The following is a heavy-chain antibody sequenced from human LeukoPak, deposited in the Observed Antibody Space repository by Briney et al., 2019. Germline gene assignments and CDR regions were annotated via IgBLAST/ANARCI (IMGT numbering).Heavy chain of an antibody. CDR3: ARGLGLLWFGELHPPDYYYGMDV. D-gene: IGHD3-10*01. V-gene: IGHV1-8*01. CDR2: MNPNSGNT. CDR1: GYTFTSYD. J-gene: IGHJ6*02. Sequence: ASVKVSCKASGYTFTSYDINWVRQATGQGLEWMGWMNPNSGNTGYAQKFQGRVTMTRNTSISTAYMELSSLRSEDTAVYYCARGLGLLWFGELHPPDYYYGMDVWGQGTTVTVSS.